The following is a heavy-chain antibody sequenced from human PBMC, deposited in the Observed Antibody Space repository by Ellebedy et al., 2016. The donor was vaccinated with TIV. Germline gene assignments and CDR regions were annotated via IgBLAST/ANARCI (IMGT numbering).Heavy chain of an antibody. J-gene: IGHJ4*02. D-gene: IGHD4-17*01. CDR2: ISSNGRFA. Sequence: GESLKISCAASGFPFSTYVMIWVRQAPGKGLEWVSSISSNGRFAYYADSVKGRFTISRDNAQNALYLQMNGLRADDTATYYCARDDYGDDNSWGQGTLVTVSS. CDR3: ARDDYGDDNS. CDR1: GFPFSTYV. V-gene: IGHV3-21*01.